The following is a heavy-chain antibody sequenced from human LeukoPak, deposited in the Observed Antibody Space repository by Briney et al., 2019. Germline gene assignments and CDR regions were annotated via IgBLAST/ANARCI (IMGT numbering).Heavy chain of an antibody. CDR2: ISAYNGNT. D-gene: IGHD1-26*01. J-gene: IGHJ4*02. V-gene: IGHV1-18*01. Sequence: ASVKVSCTASGYTFTTYGISRVGQDPGLGHEWMCWISAYNGNTNYAQKHQGRVNVTTDTPTSTAYMELRSLRSDDTAVYYCARVWAKSGSYSRFPFDYWGQGTLVTVSS. CDR3: ARVWAKSGSYSRFPFDY. CDR1: GYTFTTYG.